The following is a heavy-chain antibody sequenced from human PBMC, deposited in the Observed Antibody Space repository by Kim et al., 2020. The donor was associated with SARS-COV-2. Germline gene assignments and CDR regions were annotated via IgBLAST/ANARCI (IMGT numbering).Heavy chain of an antibody. Sequence: GGSLRLSCAASGFTFSSYGMHWVRQAPGKGLEWVAVIWHDGSNKYYADSVKGRFTISRDNSKNTLYLQMNSLRAEDTAVYYCAKDLVNYYDSSGTLDYWGQGTLVTVPS. CDR1: GFTFSSYG. V-gene: IGHV3-33*06. CDR2: IWHDGSNK. CDR3: AKDLVNYYDSSGTLDY. J-gene: IGHJ4*02. D-gene: IGHD3-22*01.